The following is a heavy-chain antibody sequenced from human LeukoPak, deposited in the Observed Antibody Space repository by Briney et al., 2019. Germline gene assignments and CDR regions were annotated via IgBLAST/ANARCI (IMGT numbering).Heavy chain of an antibody. CDR2: ISYDGSNK. Sequence: GRSLRLSCAASGFTFSSYAMHWVRQAPGKGLEGVAVISYDGSNKYYADSVKGRFTISRDNSKNTLYLQMNSLRAEDTAVYYCARAPTTVTSEYFQHWGQGTLVTVSS. CDR1: GFTFSSYA. V-gene: IGHV3-30*01. D-gene: IGHD4-17*01. J-gene: IGHJ1*01. CDR3: ARAPTTVTSEYFQH.